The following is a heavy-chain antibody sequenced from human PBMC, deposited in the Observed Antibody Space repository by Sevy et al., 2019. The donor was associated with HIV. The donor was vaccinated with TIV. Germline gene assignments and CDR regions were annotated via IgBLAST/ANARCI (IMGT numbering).Heavy chain of an antibody. CDR3: AREKSCGGDCYYFDY. CDR2: IIGNGVLT. Sequence: GGSLRLSCAASGFTFDDYGMSWVHQAPGKGLEWVSAIIGNGVLTSYVESVRGRFTISRDNAKNSLYLQMNSLRADDTALYFCAREKSCGGDCYYFDYWGQGALVTVSS. J-gene: IGHJ4*02. CDR1: GFTFDDYG. D-gene: IGHD2-21*02. V-gene: IGHV3-20*04.